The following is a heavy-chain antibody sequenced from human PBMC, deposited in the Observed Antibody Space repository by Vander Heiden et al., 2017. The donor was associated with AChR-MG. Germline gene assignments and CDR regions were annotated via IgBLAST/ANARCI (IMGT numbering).Heavy chain of an antibody. J-gene: IGHJ4*02. CDR1: GFTFSSYG. Sequence: QVQLVESGGGVVQPGRSLRLSCAASGFTFSSYGMHWVRQAPGKGLEWVAVIWYDGSNKYYADSVKGRVTISRDNSKNTLYLQMNSLRAEDTAVYYCARDESSCLDYWGQGTLVTVSS. CDR2: IWYDGSNK. V-gene: IGHV3-33*01. CDR3: ARDESSCLDY. D-gene: IGHD6-13*01.